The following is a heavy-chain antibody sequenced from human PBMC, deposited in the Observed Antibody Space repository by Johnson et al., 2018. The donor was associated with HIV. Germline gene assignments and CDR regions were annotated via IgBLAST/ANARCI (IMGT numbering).Heavy chain of an antibody. CDR2: ITSSGSTI. V-gene: IGHV3-11*04. D-gene: IGHD5-12*01. J-gene: IGHJ3*02. Sequence: QMLLVESGGGLVNPGGSLRISCAAFGFTFSDYYMSWVRQAPGKGLEWVSYITSSGSTIYYVDSVKGRFTISRDNAKNSLYLQMNSLRAEDTAVYYCARDRPSKWLRSNDDVFDIWGQGTMVTVSS. CDR3: ARDRPSKWLRSNDDVFDI. CDR1: GFTFSDYY.